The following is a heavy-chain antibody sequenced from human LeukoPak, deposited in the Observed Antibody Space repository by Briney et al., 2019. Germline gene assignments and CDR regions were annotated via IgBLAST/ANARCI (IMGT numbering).Heavy chain of an antibody. CDR1: GGSMISQY. D-gene: IGHD2-21*01. CDR3: ARDIVVVAYAFDI. J-gene: IGHJ3*02. V-gene: IGHV4-59*11. CDR2: IYYSGTT. Sequence: SETLSLTCSVSGGSMISQYWTWIRQSPGKGLEWIGYIYYSGTTNYNPSLKSRVTISVDTSKNYFFLQLSSVTAADTAVYYCARDIVVVAYAFDIWGQGTMVTVSS.